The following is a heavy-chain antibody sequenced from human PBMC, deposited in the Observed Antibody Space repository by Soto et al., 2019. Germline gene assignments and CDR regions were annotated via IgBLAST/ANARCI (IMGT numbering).Heavy chain of an antibody. CDR1: GGTFSSYA. CDR2: LIPIFGTA. CDR3: ARGMRQLDAAGGY. V-gene: IGHV1-69*01. Sequence: QVQLVQSGAEVKKPGSSVKVSCKASGGTFSSYAISWVRQAPGQGLEWMGGLIPIFGTANYAQKFQGRVTITAEDSTRTAYMELSSLRSEDTAVYYWARGMRQLDAAGGYWGKGTLVTVSS. J-gene: IGHJ4*02. D-gene: IGHD6-6*01.